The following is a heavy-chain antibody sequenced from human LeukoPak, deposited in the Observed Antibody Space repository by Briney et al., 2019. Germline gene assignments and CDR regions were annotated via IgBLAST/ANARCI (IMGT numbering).Heavy chain of an antibody. Sequence: PGGSLRLSCAASGFTFSSYSMNWVRQAPGKGLEWVSYISSSSSTIYYADSVKGRFTISRDNAKNSLYLQMNSLRDEDTAVYYCATTWIQLWSHTSFDYWGQGTLVTVSS. J-gene: IGHJ4*02. CDR2: ISSSSSTI. V-gene: IGHV3-48*02. D-gene: IGHD5-18*01. CDR1: GFTFSSYS. CDR3: ATTWIQLWSHTSFDY.